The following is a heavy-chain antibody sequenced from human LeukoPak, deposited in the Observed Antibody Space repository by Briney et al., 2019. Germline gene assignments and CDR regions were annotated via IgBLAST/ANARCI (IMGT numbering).Heavy chain of an antibody. V-gene: IGHV3-33*01. CDR1: GFTFSSYG. Sequence: PGGSLRLSCAASGFTFSSYGMHWVRQAPGKGLEWVAVTWYDGRNKYYADTVKGRFTISRDNSKNTLYLQMHSLRAEDTAVYYCARHHYYDSTPPRWGQGILVTVTT. D-gene: IGHD3-22*01. CDR3: ARHHYYDSTPPR. J-gene: IGHJ4*02. CDR2: TWYDGRNK.